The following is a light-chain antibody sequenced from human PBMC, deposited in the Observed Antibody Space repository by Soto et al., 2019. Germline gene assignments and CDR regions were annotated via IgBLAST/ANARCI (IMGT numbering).Light chain of an antibody. J-gene: IGKJ1*01. Sequence: IHLTQSPSSLSASLGYRFTVTCRASQTISSWLAWYQQKGGKAPKLLISKASILDSGVPSRFRGSGSGTEFNLTISSLQPEDFETYYCQQYNSFIWTFGQGTKVDIK. CDR2: KAS. V-gene: IGKV1-5*03. CDR1: QTISSW. CDR3: QQYNSFIWT.